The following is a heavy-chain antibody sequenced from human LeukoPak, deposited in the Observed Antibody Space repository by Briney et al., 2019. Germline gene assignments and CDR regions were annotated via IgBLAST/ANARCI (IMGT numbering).Heavy chain of an antibody. CDR1: GYTFTSYG. CDR3: AKVKGQSSGIYPFDY. D-gene: IGHD1-26*01. J-gene: IGHJ4*02. V-gene: IGHV1-18*01. Sequence: ASVKVSCKASGYTFTSYGISWVRQAPGQGLEWMGWISAYNGNTTYAQKLQGRVTMTTDTSTSTAYMELRSLRSDDTAVYYCAKVKGQSSGIYPFDYWGQGTLVTVSS. CDR2: ISAYNGNT.